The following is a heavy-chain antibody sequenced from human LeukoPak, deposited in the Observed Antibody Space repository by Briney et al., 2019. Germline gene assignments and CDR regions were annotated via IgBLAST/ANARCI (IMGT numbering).Heavy chain of an antibody. CDR2: ISDSGGRT. Sequence: GGSLRLSCAVSGITLSNYGMSWVRQAPGEGLEWVAGISDSGGRTNYADSVKGRFAISRDNPRNTLYLQMNSLRAEDTAVYFCAKRGVVIRVILVGFHKEAYYFDSWGQGALVTVSS. D-gene: IGHD3-22*01. J-gene: IGHJ4*02. CDR3: AKRGVVIRVILVGFHKEAYYFDS. CDR1: GITLSNYG. V-gene: IGHV3-23*01.